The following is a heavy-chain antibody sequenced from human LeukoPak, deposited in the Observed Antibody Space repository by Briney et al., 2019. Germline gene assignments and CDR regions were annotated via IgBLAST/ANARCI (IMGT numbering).Heavy chain of an antibody. J-gene: IGHJ4*02. V-gene: IGHV3-21*01. CDR1: GFTFSSYS. Sequence: PGGSLRLSCAASGFTFSSYSMNWVRQAPGKGLEWVSSISSSSSYIYYADSVKGRFTISRDNAKNSLYLQMNSLRAEDTAVYYCARTPKFGVTFDHWGQGTLVTVSS. CDR2: ISSSSSYI. CDR3: ARTPKFGVTFDH. D-gene: IGHD3-16*01.